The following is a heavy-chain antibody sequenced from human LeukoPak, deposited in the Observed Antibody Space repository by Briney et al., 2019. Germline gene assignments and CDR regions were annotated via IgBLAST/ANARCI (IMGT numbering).Heavy chain of an antibody. CDR3: ATIKRGSIFGYFDF. V-gene: IGHV4-59*11. CDR2: LFDSVST. J-gene: IGHJ4*02. D-gene: IGHD5-18*01. Sequence: SETLSLTCTVSGGSISSHYWSWITQPPGKGLEWCAYLFDSVSTKDNPSLQSRLTLSADTSKNQFSLRLSPVTAADTAVYYCATIKRGSIFGYFDFWGQGIKVTVSS. CDR1: GGSISSHY.